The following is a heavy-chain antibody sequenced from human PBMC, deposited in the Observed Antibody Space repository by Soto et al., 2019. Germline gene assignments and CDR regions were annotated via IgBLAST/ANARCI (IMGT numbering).Heavy chain of an antibody. V-gene: IGHV1-3*01. CDR1: GYTFTSYA. D-gene: IGHD6-19*01. J-gene: IGHJ3*02. CDR2: INAGNGNT. Sequence: ASVKVSCKASGYTFTSYAMHWVRQAPGQRLEWMGWINAGNGNTKYSQKFRGRVTITRDTSASTAYMELSSLRSEDTAVYYCASSLYSSGWEAAFDIWGQGTMVTVSS. CDR3: ASSLYSSGWEAAFDI.